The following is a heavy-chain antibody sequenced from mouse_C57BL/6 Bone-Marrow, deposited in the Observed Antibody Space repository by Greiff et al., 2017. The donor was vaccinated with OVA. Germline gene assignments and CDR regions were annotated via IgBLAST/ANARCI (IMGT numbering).Heavy chain of an antibody. CDR1: GYTFTSYW. CDR2: IHPNSGST. V-gene: IGHV1-64*01. CDR3: ARSCPFYYYAPDY. J-gene: IGHJ2*01. D-gene: IGHD1-1*01. Sequence: VQLQQPGAELVKPGASVKLSCKASGYTFTSYWMHWVKQRPGQGLEWIGMIHPNSGSTNYNEKFKSKATLTVDKSSSTAYMQLSSLTSEDSAVYYCARSCPFYYYAPDYWGQGTTLTVSS.